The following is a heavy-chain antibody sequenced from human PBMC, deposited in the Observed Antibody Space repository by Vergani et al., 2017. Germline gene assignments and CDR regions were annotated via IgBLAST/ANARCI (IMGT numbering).Heavy chain of an antibody. CDR3: ARDRIVVVPAAVSYYYYMDV. CDR1: GDSVSSISAA. CDR2: TYYRSKWYN. V-gene: IGHV6-1*01. D-gene: IGHD2-2*01. J-gene: IGHJ6*03. Sequence: QVQLQQSGPGLVKPSQTLSLTCAISGDSVSSISAAWNWIRQSPSRGLEWLGRTYYRSKWYNDYAVSVKSRITINPDTSKNQFSLQLNSVTPEDTAVYYCARDRIVVVPAAVSYYYYMDVWGKGTTVTVSS.